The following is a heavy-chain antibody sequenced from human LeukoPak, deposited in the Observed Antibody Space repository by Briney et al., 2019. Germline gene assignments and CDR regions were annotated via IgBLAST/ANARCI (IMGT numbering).Heavy chain of an antibody. D-gene: IGHD3-10*01. V-gene: IGHV4-59*01. J-gene: IGHJ5*02. CDR1: GGSISSYY. CDR2: IYYSGST. CDR3: ARAGGSGSYYNHNWFDP. Sequence: KPSETLSLTCTVSGGSISSYYWSWIRQPPGKGLEWIGYIYYSGSTNYNPSLKSRVTISVDTSKNQFSLKLSYVTAADTAVYYCARAGGSGSYYNHNWFDPWGQGTLVTVSS.